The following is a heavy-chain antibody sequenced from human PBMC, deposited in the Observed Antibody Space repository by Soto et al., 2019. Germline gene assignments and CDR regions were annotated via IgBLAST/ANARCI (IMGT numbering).Heavy chain of an antibody. D-gene: IGHD5-12*01. CDR2: INPSGGST. CDR1: GYTFTGYY. Sequence: GASVNVSCKASGYTFTGYYMHWVRQAPGQGLEWMGIINPSGGSTSYAQKFQGRVTMTRDTSTSTVYMELSSLRSEDTAVYYCARVISGYDFYYFDYWGQGTLVTSPQ. J-gene: IGHJ4*02. CDR3: ARVISGYDFYYFDY. V-gene: IGHV1-46*03.